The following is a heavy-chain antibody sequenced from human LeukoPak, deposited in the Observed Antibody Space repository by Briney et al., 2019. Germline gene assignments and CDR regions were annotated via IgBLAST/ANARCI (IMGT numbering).Heavy chain of an antibody. Sequence: SETLSLTCTVSGGSISSYYWSWIRQPPGRGLEWIGHIYYTGSTKYNPSLKSRVSISADTSKNQFSLKLSSVTAADTAVYYCARVVGVTHALDIWGQGTMVTVSS. CDR2: IYYTGST. J-gene: IGHJ3*02. CDR1: GGSISSYY. V-gene: IGHV4-59*08. D-gene: IGHD1-26*01. CDR3: ARVVGVTHALDI.